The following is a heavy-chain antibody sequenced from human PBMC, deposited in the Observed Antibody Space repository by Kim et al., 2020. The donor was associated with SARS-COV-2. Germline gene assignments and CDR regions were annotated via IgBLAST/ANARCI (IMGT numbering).Heavy chain of an antibody. CDR3: ARAGITMVRGAYYACGLDV. D-gene: IGHD3-10*01. V-gene: IGHV3-11*06. Sequence: GRFTISRDNAKNTLYLQVNSLRAEDTAVYYCARAGITMVRGAYYACGLDVWGQGTTVTVSS. J-gene: IGHJ6*02.